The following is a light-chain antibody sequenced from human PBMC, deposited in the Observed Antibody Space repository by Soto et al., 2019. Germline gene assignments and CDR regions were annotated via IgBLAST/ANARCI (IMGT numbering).Light chain of an antibody. CDR1: SSDVGAYNY. CDR3: SAYTSSSTWL. CDR2: EVS. Sequence: QSALTPPASVSGSPGQSITISCTGTSSDVGAYNYVSWYQQHPGKAPKLMIYEVSNRPSGVSNRLSGSKSANTASLTISGLQAGDEADYYCSAYTSSSTWLFGGGTKLTVL. V-gene: IGLV2-14*03. J-gene: IGLJ3*02.